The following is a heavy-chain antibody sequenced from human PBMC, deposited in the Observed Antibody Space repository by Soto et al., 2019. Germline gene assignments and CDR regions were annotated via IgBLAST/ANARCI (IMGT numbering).Heavy chain of an antibody. CDR3: ARVNWNYVGLPYYFDY. CDR2: IYYSGST. J-gene: IGHJ4*02. CDR1: GGSISSGDYY. D-gene: IGHD1-7*01. V-gene: IGHV4-30-4*01. Sequence: SETLSLTCTVSGGSISSGDYYCSWIRQPPGKGLEWIGYIYYSGSTYYNPSLKSRVTISVDTSKNQFSLKLSSVTAADTAVYYCARVNWNYVGLPYYFDYWGQGTLVTVSS.